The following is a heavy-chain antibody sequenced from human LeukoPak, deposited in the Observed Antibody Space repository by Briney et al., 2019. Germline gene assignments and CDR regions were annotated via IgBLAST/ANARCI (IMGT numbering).Heavy chain of an antibody. J-gene: IGHJ6*02. Sequence: GGSLRLSCAASGFTFSAYWMSWVRQAPGKGLEWVANIRQDGSDKYYVDSVKGRFTISRDNAKNSLYLQMNSLRAEDTAVYYCARDGIQPQSNYYYGMDVWGQGTTVTVSS. CDR3: ARDGIQPQSNYYYGMDV. V-gene: IGHV3-7*01. D-gene: IGHD5-18*01. CDR2: IRQDGSDK. CDR1: GFTFSAYW.